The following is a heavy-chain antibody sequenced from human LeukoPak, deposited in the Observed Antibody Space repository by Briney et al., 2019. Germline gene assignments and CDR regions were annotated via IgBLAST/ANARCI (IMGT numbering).Heavy chain of an antibody. V-gene: IGHV3-7*01. CDR3: AREGSYLDAFDV. CDR2: IEQVGSEK. Sequence: GGSLRLSCAASGLTFRNYWMSWVRQAPGKGLEWVANIEQVGSEKKYMDSMKGRFTISRDNAKNSLYLQVNSLTAEDTAVYYCAREGSYLDAFDVWGRGTMVIVSS. CDR1: GLTFRNYW. D-gene: IGHD3-10*01. J-gene: IGHJ3*01.